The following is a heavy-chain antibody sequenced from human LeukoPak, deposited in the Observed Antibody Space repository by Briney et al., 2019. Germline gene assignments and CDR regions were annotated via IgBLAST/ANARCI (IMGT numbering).Heavy chain of an antibody. Sequence: PSETLSLTCTVSGDSISDSNYYWGWIRQPPGKGLEWIGYIYYSGSTYYNPSLKSRVTISVDTSKDQFSLKLSSVTAADTAVYYCARDSHPYYYDSRRFDYWGQGTLVTVSS. D-gene: IGHD3-22*01. CDR1: GDSISDSNYY. V-gene: IGHV4-31*03. CDR2: IYYSGST. CDR3: ARDSHPYYYDSRRFDY. J-gene: IGHJ4*02.